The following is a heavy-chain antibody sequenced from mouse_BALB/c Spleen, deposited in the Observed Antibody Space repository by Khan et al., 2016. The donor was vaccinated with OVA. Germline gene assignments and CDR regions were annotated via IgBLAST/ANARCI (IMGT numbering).Heavy chain of an antibody. CDR1: GFTFSSYG. Sequence: EVELVESGGGLVQPGGSRKLSCAASGFTFSSYGMHWVRQAPEKGLEWVAYISGDSNTIYYADTVKGRFTISRDNPKNTLFLRMTSLMSEDTAMYYCATSYFYGYYLDYWGPGTTLTVSS. CDR2: ISGDSNTI. V-gene: IGHV5-17*02. CDR3: ATSYFYGYYLDY. J-gene: IGHJ2*01. D-gene: IGHD1-1*01.